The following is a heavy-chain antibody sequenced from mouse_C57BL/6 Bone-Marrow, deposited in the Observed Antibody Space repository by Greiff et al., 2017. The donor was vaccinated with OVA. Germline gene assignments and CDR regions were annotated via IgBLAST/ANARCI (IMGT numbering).Heavy chain of an antibody. J-gene: IGHJ4*01. CDR2: IYPRSGNT. D-gene: IGHD2-4*01. Sequence: VQLQESGAELARPGASVKLSCKASGYTFTSYGISWVKQRTGQGLEWIGEIYPRSGNTYYNEKFKGKATLTADKSSSTAYMELRSRTSEDSAVYVGARSVPSDYVVCDYWGQGPTVTVSS. V-gene: IGHV1-81*01. CDR3: ARSVPSDYVVCDY. CDR1: GYTFTSYG.